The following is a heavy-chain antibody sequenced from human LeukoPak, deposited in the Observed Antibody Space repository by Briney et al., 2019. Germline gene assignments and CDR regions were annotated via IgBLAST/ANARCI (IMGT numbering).Heavy chain of an antibody. CDR3: ARDLRVWYYFDY. CDR1: GYSFTGYY. D-gene: IGHD6-19*01. V-gene: IGHV1-2*02. J-gene: IGHJ4*02. CDR2: INPNSGGG. Sequence: ASVTLCCKASGYSFTGYYLHLVRQGPGQGLELMGWINPNSGGGNYAQKFQGRVTMTRDTSISTAYMELSRLRSDDTAVYYCARDLRVWYYFDYWGQGTLVTVSS.